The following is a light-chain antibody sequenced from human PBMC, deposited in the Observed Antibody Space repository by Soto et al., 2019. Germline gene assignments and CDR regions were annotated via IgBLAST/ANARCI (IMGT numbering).Light chain of an antibody. CDR1: QSVSSN. V-gene: IGKV3-15*01. Sequence: EIVLTQSPGTLSLSPGEIATLSCRASQSVSSNLAWYQQKPGQAPRLLIYDASTRATGIPARFSGSGSGTEFTLTISSLQSEDFAVYYCQQYNNWPPFTFGPGTKVDI. J-gene: IGKJ3*01. CDR3: QQYNNWPPFT. CDR2: DAS.